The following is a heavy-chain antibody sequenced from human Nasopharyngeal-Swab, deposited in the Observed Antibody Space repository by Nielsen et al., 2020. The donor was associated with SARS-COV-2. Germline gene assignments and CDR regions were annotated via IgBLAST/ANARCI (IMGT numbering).Heavy chain of an antibody. Sequence: GGSLRLSCAASGFTVSSNYMSWVRQAPGKGLEWVSVIYSGGSTYYADSVKGRFTISRDNSKNTLYLQMNSLRAEDTAVYYCARVPCSSPSCYVGGYGMDVWGQGTTVTVSS. CDR1: GFTVSSNY. V-gene: IGHV3-53*01. J-gene: IGHJ6*02. CDR3: ARVPCSSPSCYVGGYGMDV. D-gene: IGHD2-2*01. CDR2: IYSGGST.